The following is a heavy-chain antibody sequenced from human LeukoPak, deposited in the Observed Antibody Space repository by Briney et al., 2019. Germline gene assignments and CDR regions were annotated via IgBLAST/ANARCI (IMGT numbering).Heavy chain of an antibody. CDR3: ARHGHDSGNFEAHFDY. D-gene: IGHD3-22*01. V-gene: IGHV4-59*08. CDR1: GGSISGYF. J-gene: IGHJ4*02. Sequence: PSETLSLTCTVSGGSISGYFWSWIQQSPGKELEWIGYTNYGGTTNYNPSLKSRVAMSVDTSKNQFSLNLNSVTAADTAVYYCARHGHDSGNFEAHFDYWGQGTLVTVSS. CDR2: TNYGGTT.